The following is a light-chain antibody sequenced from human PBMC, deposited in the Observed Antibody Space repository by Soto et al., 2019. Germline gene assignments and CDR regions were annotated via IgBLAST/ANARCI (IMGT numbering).Light chain of an antibody. J-gene: IGKJ4*01. Sequence: IQMTQSPSSLSASVGDRVTITCRASENINKYLNWYQHKPGRAPRLLIYAAANLQGGVPSRFSGSGSGTDFTLTISSLQPEDFATYYCQQSHSTLSVTFGGGT. V-gene: IGKV1-39*01. CDR3: QQSHSTLSVT. CDR2: AAA. CDR1: ENINKY.